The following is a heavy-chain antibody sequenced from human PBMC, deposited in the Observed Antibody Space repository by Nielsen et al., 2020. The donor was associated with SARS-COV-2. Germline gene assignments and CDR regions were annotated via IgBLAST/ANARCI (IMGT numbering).Heavy chain of an antibody. V-gene: IGHV3-11*05. Sequence: GGSLRLSCAASGFTFSDYYMSWIRQAPGKGLEWVSYISSSSSYTNYADSVKGRFTISRDNAKNSLYLQMNSLRAEDTAVYYCAREGRVRGVPDYWGQGTLVTVSS. J-gene: IGHJ4*02. CDR1: GFTFSDYY. CDR3: AREGRVRGVPDY. D-gene: IGHD3-10*01. CDR2: ISSSSSYT.